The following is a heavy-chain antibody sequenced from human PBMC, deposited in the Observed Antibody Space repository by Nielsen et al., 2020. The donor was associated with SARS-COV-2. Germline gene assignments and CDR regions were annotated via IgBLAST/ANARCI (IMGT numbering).Heavy chain of an antibody. J-gene: IGHJ4*02. D-gene: IGHD1-20*01. V-gene: IGHV3-66*01. Sequence: GGSLRLSCAASGLTVRRNYMTWVRQAPGKGLEWVSVIYTDGDTYYADSVKGRFTISRDNSKNTLYLQMNTLRAEDTAVYYCARDSNWKFDYWGQGTLVTVSS. CDR2: IYTDGDT. CDR3: ARDSNWKFDY. CDR1: GLTVRRNY.